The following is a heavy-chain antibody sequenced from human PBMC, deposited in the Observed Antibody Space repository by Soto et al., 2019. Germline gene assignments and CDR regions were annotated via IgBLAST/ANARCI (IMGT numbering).Heavy chain of an antibody. Sequence: GGSLRVSWAASGFTFDDYAVHWVRQAPGKGLEWVSGISWNSGSIGYADSVKGRFTISRDNAKNSLYLQMNSLRAEDTALYYCEKDLGYCSGGSCYIKGFDYWGQGTLVTVSP. J-gene: IGHJ4*02. CDR3: EKDLGYCSGGSCYIKGFDY. CDR2: ISWNSGSI. D-gene: IGHD2-15*01. CDR1: GFTFDDYA. V-gene: IGHV3-9*01.